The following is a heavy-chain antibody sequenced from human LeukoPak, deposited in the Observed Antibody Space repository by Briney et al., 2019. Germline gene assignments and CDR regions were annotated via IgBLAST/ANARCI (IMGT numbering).Heavy chain of an antibody. V-gene: IGHV3-9*01. Sequence: PGGSLRLSCAASGFTFDDYAMHWVRQAPGKGLEWVSGISWNSGSIGYADSVKGRFTISRDNAKNSLYLQMNSLRAEDTALYYCAKDTAMVTAALDYWGQGTLVTVSS. CDR2: ISWNSGSI. J-gene: IGHJ4*02. D-gene: IGHD5-18*01. CDR3: AKDTAMVTAALDY. CDR1: GFTFDDYA.